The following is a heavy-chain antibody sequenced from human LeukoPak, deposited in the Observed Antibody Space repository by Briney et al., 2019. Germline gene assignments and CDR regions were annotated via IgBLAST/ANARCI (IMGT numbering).Heavy chain of an antibody. CDR3: AREKDHDSSGNMDAFDI. J-gene: IGHJ3*02. CDR2: IYYSGST. Sequence: SETLSLTCTVSGGSISSYYWSWIRQPPGKGLEWTGYIYYSGSTNYNPSLKSRVTISVDTSKNQFSLKLSSVTAADTAVYYCAREKDHDSSGNMDAFDIWGQGTMVTVSS. V-gene: IGHV4-59*01. D-gene: IGHD3-22*01. CDR1: GGSISSYY.